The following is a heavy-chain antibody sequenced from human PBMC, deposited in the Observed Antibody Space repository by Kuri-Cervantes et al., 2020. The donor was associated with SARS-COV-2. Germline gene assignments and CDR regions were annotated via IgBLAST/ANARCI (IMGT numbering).Heavy chain of an antibody. D-gene: IGHD3-16*01. J-gene: IGHJ6*02. CDR1: GFTFSSYA. CDR2: ISYDGSNK. CDR3: ARDYVWGYYYGMDV. V-gene: IGHV3-30-3*01. Sequence: LSLTCAASGFTFSSYAMHWVRQAPGKGLEWVAVISYDGSNKYYADSVKGRFTISRDNSKNTLYLQMNSLRAEDTAVYYCARDYVWGYYYGMDVWGQGTTVTVSS.